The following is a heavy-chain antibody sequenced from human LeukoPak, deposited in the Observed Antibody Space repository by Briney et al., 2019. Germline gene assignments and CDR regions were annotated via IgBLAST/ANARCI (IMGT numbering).Heavy chain of an antibody. D-gene: IGHD6-19*01. CDR1: GFTVSSNY. V-gene: IGHV3-21*01. Sequence: GGSLRLSCAASGFTVSSNYMNWVRQAPGKGLEWVSSISSSSSYIYYADSVKGRFTISGDNAKNSLYLQMNSLRAEDTAVYYCASSPPVFVAVAGTGSSYWGQGTLVTVSS. J-gene: IGHJ4*02. CDR2: ISSSSSYI. CDR3: ASSPPVFVAVAGTGSSY.